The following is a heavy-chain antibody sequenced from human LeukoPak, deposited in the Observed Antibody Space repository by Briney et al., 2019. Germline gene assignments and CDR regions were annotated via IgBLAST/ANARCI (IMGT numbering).Heavy chain of an antibody. CDR3: ARELREHGVFDI. CDR2: IRYDGSNK. J-gene: IGHJ3*02. Sequence: PGGSLRLSCAASGFTFSSYGMHWVRQAPGKGLEWVAFIRYDGSNKYYAASVKGRFSISRDNSKNTVYLQMNSLRAEDTALYYCARELREHGVFDIWGQGTMVTVSS. D-gene: IGHD1-26*01. V-gene: IGHV3-30*02. CDR1: GFTFSSYG.